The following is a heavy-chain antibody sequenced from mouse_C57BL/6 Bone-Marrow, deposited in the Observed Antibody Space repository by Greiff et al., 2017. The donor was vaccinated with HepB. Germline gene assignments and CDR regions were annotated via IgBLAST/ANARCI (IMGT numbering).Heavy chain of an antibody. CDR2: IHPNSGST. J-gene: IGHJ3*01. CDR3: AREERVYDGYFWFAY. CDR1: GYIFTSYW. V-gene: IGHV1-64*01. D-gene: IGHD2-3*01. Sequence: QVQLQQPGAELVKPGASVKLSCKASGYIFTSYWMHWVKQRPGQGLEWIGMIHPNSGSTNYNEKFKSKATLTVDKSSSTAYMQLSSLTSEDSAVYYCAREERVYDGYFWFAYWGQGTLVTVSA.